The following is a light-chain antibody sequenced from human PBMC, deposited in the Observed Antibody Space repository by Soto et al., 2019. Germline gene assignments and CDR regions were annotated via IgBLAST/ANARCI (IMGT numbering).Light chain of an antibody. J-gene: IGLJ1*01. CDR3: CSYTTTTRYV. CDR1: SSDVGTYKY. CDR2: DVN. Sequence: QSALTQPASVSGSPGQSITISCTGSSSDVGTYKYVSWYQQSPGRAPKLMIYDVNNRPSGISDRFSGSKSGNTASLTISGLQTEDEADYYCCSYTTTTRYVFGTGTKVTVL. V-gene: IGLV2-14*01.